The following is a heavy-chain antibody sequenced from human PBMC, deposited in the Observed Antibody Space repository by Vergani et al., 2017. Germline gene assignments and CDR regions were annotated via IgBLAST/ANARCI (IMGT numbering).Heavy chain of an antibody. CDR1: GFIFSHYW. D-gene: IGHD3-22*01. Sequence: EVQLVESGVGLVQPGGSLRLSCAASGFIFSHYWMSWVRQAPGKGLEWVANINQDGSEKYYVDSVKGRFTISRDNAKNSLYLQMNSLRAEDTALYYCARINYYGSSGYSLTRWHNWFDPWGQGALITFSS. CDR3: ARINYYGSSGYSLTRWHNWFDP. V-gene: IGHV3-7*01. CDR2: INQDGSEK. J-gene: IGHJ5*02.